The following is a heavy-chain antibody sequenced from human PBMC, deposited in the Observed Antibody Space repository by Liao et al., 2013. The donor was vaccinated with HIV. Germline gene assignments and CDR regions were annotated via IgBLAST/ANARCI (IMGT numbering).Heavy chain of an antibody. CDR2: INHSGNI. J-gene: IGHJ6*03. CDR1: GDTFSGYY. D-gene: IGHD3-3*01. V-gene: IGHV4-34*01. CDR3: ASDFQN. Sequence: QVQLQQWGAGLLKPSETLSLTCAVYGDTFSGYYWSWIRQPPGKGLEWIGEINHSGNIKYNPALKSRVAISVDTSKRQFSLKLTSVTAADTAVYYCASDFQNWGKGTTVTVSS.